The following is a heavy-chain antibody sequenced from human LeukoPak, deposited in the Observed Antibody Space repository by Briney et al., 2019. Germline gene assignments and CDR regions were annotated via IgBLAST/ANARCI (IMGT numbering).Heavy chain of an antibody. Sequence: GSLRLSCATSGFTFSDYAMSWVRQAPGKGLEWVSSISSSSSYIYYADSVKGRFTISRDNAKNSLYLQMNSLRAEDTAVYYCARDRSIAVAGRNFDYWGQGTLVTVSS. CDR1: GFTFSDYA. D-gene: IGHD6-19*01. J-gene: IGHJ4*02. CDR2: ISSSSSYI. CDR3: ARDRSIAVAGRNFDY. V-gene: IGHV3-21*01.